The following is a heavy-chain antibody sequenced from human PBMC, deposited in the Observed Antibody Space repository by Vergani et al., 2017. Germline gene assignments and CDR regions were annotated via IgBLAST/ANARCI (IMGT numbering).Heavy chain of an antibody. CDR3: ARDTATFATGWFDP. CDR2: INHSGST. J-gene: IGHJ5*02. Sequence: QVQLQQWGAGLLKPSETLSLTCAVYGGSSSGYYWSWIRQPPGKGLEWIGEINHSGSTNYNPSLKSRVTISIGTSKNQFSLKLSSVTAADTAVYYCARDTATFATGWFDPWGQGTLVTVSS. CDR1: GGSSSGYY. V-gene: IGHV4-34*01. D-gene: IGHD5-18*01.